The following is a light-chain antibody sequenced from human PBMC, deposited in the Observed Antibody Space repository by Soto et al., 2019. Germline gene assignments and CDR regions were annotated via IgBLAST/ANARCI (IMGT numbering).Light chain of an antibody. CDR3: QQYGSSPPMYT. V-gene: IGKV3-20*01. CDR2: GAS. CDR1: QSVSSSY. Sequence: EIVLTQSPGTLSLSPGERATLSCRASQSVSSSYLAWYQQKPGQAPRLLIYGASSRATGIPDRFSGSGSGTDFTLTISRLEPKDFAVYYCQQYGSSPPMYTFGQGTKLEIK. J-gene: IGKJ2*01.